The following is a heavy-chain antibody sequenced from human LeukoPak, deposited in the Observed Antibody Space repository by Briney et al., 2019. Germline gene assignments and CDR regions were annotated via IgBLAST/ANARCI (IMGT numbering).Heavy chain of an antibody. V-gene: IGHV1-8*01. J-gene: IGHJ6*03. CDR1: GYTFTSYD. D-gene: IGHD7-27*01. Sequence: ASVKVSCKASGYTFTSYDINWVRQATGQGLEWRGWMNPNSGNTGYAQKFQGRVTMTRNTSISTAYMELSSLRSEDTAVYYCARELGAAVLLSYYYYMDVWGKGTTVTVSS. CDR2: MNPNSGNT. CDR3: ARELGAAVLLSYYYYMDV.